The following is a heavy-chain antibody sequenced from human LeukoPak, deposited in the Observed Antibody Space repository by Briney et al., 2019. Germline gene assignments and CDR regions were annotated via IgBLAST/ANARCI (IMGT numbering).Heavy chain of an antibody. D-gene: IGHD4-23*01. Sequence: SETLSLTCAVYGGSFSGYYWSWIRQPPGKGLEWIGEINHSGSTNHNPSLKSRVTISVDTSKNQFSLKLSSVTAADTAVYYCAREGNGRDPWGQGTLVTVSS. V-gene: IGHV4-34*01. CDR3: AREGNGRDP. CDR2: INHSGST. CDR1: GGSFSGYY. J-gene: IGHJ5*02.